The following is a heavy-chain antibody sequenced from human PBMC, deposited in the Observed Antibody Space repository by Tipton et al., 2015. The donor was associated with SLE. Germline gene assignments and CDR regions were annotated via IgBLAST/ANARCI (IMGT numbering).Heavy chain of an antibody. CDR1: GYTFTTYG. J-gene: IGHJ4*02. Sequence: QSGPEVKKPGASVKVSCKASGYTFTTYGISWVRQAPGQGLEWMGWISAYNGATRYAQKFQGRVTVTTDTSTTTAYMELRSLRSDNTAVYYCARVRMTFIVATPYFDYWGQGTLVTVSS. CDR3: ARVRMTFIVATPYFDY. V-gene: IGHV1-18*01. D-gene: IGHD5-12*01. CDR2: ISAYNGAT.